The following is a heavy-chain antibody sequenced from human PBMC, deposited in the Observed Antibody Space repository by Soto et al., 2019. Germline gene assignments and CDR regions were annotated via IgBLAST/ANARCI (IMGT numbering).Heavy chain of an antibody. Sequence: QVQLQESGPGLVKPSETLSLTCTVSGGSISSYYWSWIRQPPGKGLEWIRYIYYSGTTNYNPSLKSRVTISVDTSKNQLSLKLSSVTAADTAVYYCARPNQGDYAFDIWGQGTMVTVSS. V-gene: IGHV4-59*08. CDR2: IYYSGTT. CDR1: GGSISSYY. J-gene: IGHJ3*02. CDR3: ARPNQGDYAFDI. D-gene: IGHD2-21*02.